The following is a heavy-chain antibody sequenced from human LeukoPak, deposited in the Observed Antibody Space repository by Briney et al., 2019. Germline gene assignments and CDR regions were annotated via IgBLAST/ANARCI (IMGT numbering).Heavy chain of an antibody. J-gene: IGHJ4*02. CDR3: AREMGGDYGSGTFFDL. V-gene: IGHV3-11*01. CDR1: EFVFSDYY. D-gene: IGHD3-10*01. CDR2: ISSGGDTK. Sequence: GGSLRLSCAASEFVFSDYYMSWVRQAPGRGLEWVSYISSGGDTKYYADSVKGRFTISRDNAKNSLYLQMNNLRAEDTAVYYCAREMGGDYGSGTFFDLWGQGNMVTVSS.